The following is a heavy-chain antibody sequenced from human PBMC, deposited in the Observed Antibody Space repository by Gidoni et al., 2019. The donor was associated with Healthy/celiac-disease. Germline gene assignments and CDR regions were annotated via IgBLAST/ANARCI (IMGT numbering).Heavy chain of an antibody. CDR1: GGSFSGYY. J-gene: IGHJ5*02. Sequence: QVQLQQWGAGLVKPSETLSLTCAVYGGSFSGYYGRRIRQPPGKGLECIGEINNSESTNSDPILKGTVNISVYRYKNQFSPELSSVTAADTAGYYCARARRVITNNWFDPWGQGTLVTVSS. CDR3: ARARRVITNNWFDP. CDR2: INNSEST. D-gene: IGHD3-22*01. V-gene: IGHV4-34*01.